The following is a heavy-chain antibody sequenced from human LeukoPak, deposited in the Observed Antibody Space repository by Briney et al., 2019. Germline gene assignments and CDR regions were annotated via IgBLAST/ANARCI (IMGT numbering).Heavy chain of an antibody. CDR1: GYTFTSYG. CDR2: ISAYNGNT. V-gene: IGHV1-18*01. CDR3: ARRASSSGWYSNQPYNWFDP. Sequence: ASVKVSCKASGYTFTSYGISWVRQAPGQGLEWMGWISAYNGNTNYAQKLQGRVTMTTDTSTSTAYMELRSLRSDDTAVYYCARRASSSGWYSNQPYNWFDPWGQGTLVTVSS. J-gene: IGHJ5*02. D-gene: IGHD6-13*01.